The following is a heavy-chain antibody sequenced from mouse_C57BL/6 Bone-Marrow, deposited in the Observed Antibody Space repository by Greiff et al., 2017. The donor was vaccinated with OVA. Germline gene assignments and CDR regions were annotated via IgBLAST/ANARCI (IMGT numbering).Heavy chain of an antibody. CDR3: ARLRGYYGSLDY. CDR1: GFTFSSYG. D-gene: IGHD1-1*01. CDR2: ISSGGSYT. V-gene: IGHV5-6*02. Sequence: EVKLEESGGDLVKPGGSLKLSCAASGFTFSSYGMSWVRQTPDKRLEWVATISSGGSYTYYPDSVKGRFTISRDNAKNTLYLQMSSLKSEDTAMYYCARLRGYYGSLDYWGQGTTLTVSS. J-gene: IGHJ2*01.